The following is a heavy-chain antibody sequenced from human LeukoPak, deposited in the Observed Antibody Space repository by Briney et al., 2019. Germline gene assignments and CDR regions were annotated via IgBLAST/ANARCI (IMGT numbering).Heavy chain of an antibody. CDR2: FDPEDGET. Sequence: ASVKVSCKASGYTLTELSMHWVRQAPGKGLEWMGGFDPEDGETIYAQRFQGRVTMTEDTSTDTAYMELSSLRSEDTAVYYCARDLRYCSGGSCYPAPTFGYWGQGTLVTVSS. CDR3: ARDLRYCSGGSCYPAPTFGY. CDR1: GYTLTELS. V-gene: IGHV1-24*01. J-gene: IGHJ4*02. D-gene: IGHD2-15*01.